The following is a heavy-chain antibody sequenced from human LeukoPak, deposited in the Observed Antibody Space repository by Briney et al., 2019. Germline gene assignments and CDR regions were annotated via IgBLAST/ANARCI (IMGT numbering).Heavy chain of an antibody. J-gene: IGHJ4*02. D-gene: IGHD3-22*01. V-gene: IGHV1-8*01. CDR2: MNPNSGNT. CDR3: ARGPKNSYDSSGYELDY. Sequence: ASVKVSCKASGYTFTSYDINWVRQATGQGLEWMGWMNPNSGNTGYAQKFQGRVTMTRNTSINTAYMELSSLRSEDTAVYYCARGPKNSYDSSGYELDYWGQGTLVTVSS. CDR1: GYTFTSYD.